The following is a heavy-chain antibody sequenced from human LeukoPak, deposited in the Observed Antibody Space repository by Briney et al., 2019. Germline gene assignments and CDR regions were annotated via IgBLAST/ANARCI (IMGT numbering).Heavy chain of an antibody. CDR3: ARDKYYYGSGPFDY. J-gene: IGHJ4*02. CDR2: ISSNGGST. D-gene: IGHD3-10*01. Sequence: PGGSLRLSCAASGFTFSRYAMHWVRQAPGKGLAYVSAISSNGGSTYYANSVKGRFTISRDNSKNTLYLQMGSLRAEDMAVYYCARDKYYYGSGPFDYWGQGTLVTVSS. CDR1: GFTFSRYA. V-gene: IGHV3-64*01.